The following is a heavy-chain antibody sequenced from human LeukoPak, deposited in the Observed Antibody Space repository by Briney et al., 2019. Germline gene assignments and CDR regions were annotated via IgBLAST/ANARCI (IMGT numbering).Heavy chain of an antibody. CDR2: INHSGST. V-gene: IGHV4-39*07. Sequence: SETLSLTCTVSGGSISSGDYYWSWIRQPPGKGLEWIGEINHSGSTNYNPSLKSRVTISVDTSKNQFSLKLSSVTAADTAVYYCARDRKGDFWSGYCLDYWGQGTLVTVSS. D-gene: IGHD3-3*01. J-gene: IGHJ4*02. CDR1: GGSISSGDYY. CDR3: ARDRKGDFWSGYCLDY.